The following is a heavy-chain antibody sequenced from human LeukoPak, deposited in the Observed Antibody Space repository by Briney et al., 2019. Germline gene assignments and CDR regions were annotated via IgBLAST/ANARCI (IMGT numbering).Heavy chain of an antibody. CDR1: GGSFSGYY. V-gene: IGHV4-34*01. D-gene: IGHD6-13*01. Sequence: SETLSLTCAVYGGSFSGYYWSWIRQPPGKGLEWIGEINHSGSTNYNPSLKSRVTISVDTSKNQFSLKLSSVTAADTAVYYCATQPSNSSSWYAWFDPWGQGTLVTVSS. J-gene: IGHJ5*02. CDR2: INHSGST. CDR3: ATQPSNSSSWYAWFDP.